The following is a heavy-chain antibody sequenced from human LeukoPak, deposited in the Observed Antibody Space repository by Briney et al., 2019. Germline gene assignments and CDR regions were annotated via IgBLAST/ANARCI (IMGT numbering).Heavy chain of an antibody. CDR3: ARGRYSYGPTFDY. CDR1: GYTFTSYA. CDR2: INAGNGNT. Sequence: ASVKVSCKASGYTFTSYAMHWVRQAPGQRLEWMGWINAGNGNTKYSQKFRGRVTITRDTSASTAYMELSSLRSEDTAVYYCARGRYSYGPTFDYWGQGTLVTVSS. J-gene: IGHJ4*02. D-gene: IGHD5-18*01. V-gene: IGHV1-3*01.